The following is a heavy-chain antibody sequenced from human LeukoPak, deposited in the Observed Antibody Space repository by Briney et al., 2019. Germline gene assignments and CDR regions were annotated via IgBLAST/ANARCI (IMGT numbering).Heavy chain of an antibody. CDR3: ARGEERGYSSGWFDY. J-gene: IGHJ4*02. D-gene: IGHD6-19*01. V-gene: IGHV4-59*01. CDR2: IYYSGST. Sequence: GSLRLSCAASGFTFSSYGMNWIRQPPGKGLEWIGYIYYSGSTNYNPSLKSRVTISVDTSKNQFSLKLSSVTAADTAVYYCARGEERGYSSGWFDYWGQGTLVTVSS. CDR1: GFTFSSYG.